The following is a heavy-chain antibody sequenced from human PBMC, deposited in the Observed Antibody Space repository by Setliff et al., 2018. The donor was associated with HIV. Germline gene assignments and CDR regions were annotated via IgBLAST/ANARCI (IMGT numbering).Heavy chain of an antibody. CDR1: GGSFSDYY. CDR2: INHSGST. CDR3: ARARSDWYNVRPYYFDL. Sequence: SETLSLTCAVYGGSFSDYYWSWIHQPPGKGLEWIGEINHSGSTNYNPSLKRRVTISVDTSKNQFSLKLNSVTAADTAVYYCARARSDWYNVRPYYFDLWGQGTPVTVSS. J-gene: IGHJ4*02. D-gene: IGHD6-19*01. V-gene: IGHV4-34*01.